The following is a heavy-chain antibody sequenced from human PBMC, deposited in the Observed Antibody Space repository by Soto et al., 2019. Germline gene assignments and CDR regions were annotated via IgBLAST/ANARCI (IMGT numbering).Heavy chain of an antibody. Sequence: QVQLVQSGAEVKKPGASVKVSCKASGYTFTSYGISWVRQAPGQGLEWIGEINHSGSTNYNPSLKSRVTISVDTSKNQFSLKLSSVTAADTAVYYCARSGDYDFWSGYNTGYWYFDLWGRGTLVTVSS. CDR2: INHSGST. CDR1: GYTFTSYG. J-gene: IGHJ2*01. V-gene: IGHV1-18*01. D-gene: IGHD3-3*01. CDR3: ARSGDYDFWSGYNTGYWYFDL.